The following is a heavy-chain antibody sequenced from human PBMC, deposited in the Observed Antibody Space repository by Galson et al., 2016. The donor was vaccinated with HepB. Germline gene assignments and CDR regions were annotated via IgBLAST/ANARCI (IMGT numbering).Heavy chain of an antibody. J-gene: IGHJ4*02. CDR3: ARGNDVTYYVEY. V-gene: IGHV3-53*01. Sequence: SLRLSCAAFGFILTSHYMTWVRQAPGKGLEWVSSIYSSGKTEYADSVRGRFTISRVHSKNTLFLQMNSLSAEDTALYYCARGNDVTYYVEYWGQGTLVSVSS. CDR1: GFILTSHY. D-gene: IGHD3-16*01. CDR2: IYSSGKT.